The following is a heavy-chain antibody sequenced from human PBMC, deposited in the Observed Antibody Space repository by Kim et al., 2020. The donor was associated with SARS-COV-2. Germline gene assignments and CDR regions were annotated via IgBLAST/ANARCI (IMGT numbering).Heavy chain of an antibody. Sequence: LKSRVTIAVATSKNQFSLKLSSVTAADTAVYYCARETRITMDYYYYGMDVWGQGTTVTVSS. CDR3: ARETRITMDYYYYGMDV. V-gene: IGHV4-31*02. D-gene: IGHD3-10*01. J-gene: IGHJ6*02.